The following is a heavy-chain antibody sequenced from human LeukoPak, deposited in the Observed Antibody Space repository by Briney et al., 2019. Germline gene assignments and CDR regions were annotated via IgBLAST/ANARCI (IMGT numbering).Heavy chain of an antibody. CDR3: ARDVAIDGYKRPANRMDV. V-gene: IGHV1-18*01. CDR1: GYTFTSYG. Sequence: GASVKVSCKASGYTFTSYGISWVRQAPGQGLEWMGWISAYNGNTNYAQKLQGRVTMTTDTSTSTAYMELRSLRSDDTAVYYCARDVAIDGYKRPANRMDVWGQGTTVTVSS. D-gene: IGHD5-24*01. J-gene: IGHJ6*02. CDR2: ISAYNGNT.